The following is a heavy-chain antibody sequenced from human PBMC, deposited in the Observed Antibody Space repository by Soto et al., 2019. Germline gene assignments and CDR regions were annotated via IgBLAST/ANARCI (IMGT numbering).Heavy chain of an antibody. CDR1: GYTFTSYY. Sequence: ASVKVSCKASGYTFTSYYMHWVRQAPGQGLEWMGIINPSGGSTSYAQKFQGRVTMTRDTSTSTVYMELSSLRSEDTAVYYCARDPTVDTAMVAAFDYCGQGTMVTVYS. CDR3: ARDPTVDTAMVAAFDY. CDR2: INPSGGST. V-gene: IGHV1-46*01. J-gene: IGHJ4*02. D-gene: IGHD5-18*01.